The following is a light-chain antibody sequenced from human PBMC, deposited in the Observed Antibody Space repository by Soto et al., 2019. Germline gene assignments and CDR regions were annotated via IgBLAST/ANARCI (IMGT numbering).Light chain of an antibody. J-gene: IGKJ1*01. CDR2: GAF. CDR1: QSVSSY. Sequence: EIVLTQSPATLSLSPGARAPLSCRASQSVSSYLAWYQQKPGQAPSLLIYGAFTRATGIPARFSGTGFGTEFTLTISSLQSEDFALYYCQQYNDWPLTFGQGTKVDIK. CDR3: QQYNDWPLT. V-gene: IGKV3-15*01.